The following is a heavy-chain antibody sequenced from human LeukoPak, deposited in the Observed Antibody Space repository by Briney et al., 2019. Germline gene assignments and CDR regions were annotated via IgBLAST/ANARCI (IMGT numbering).Heavy chain of an antibody. Sequence: GGSLSLSCAASGFTFSTYWMNWVRQAPGKGLEWVANIKPDGSEGYYVDSVKGRFTLSRDNAQNSLYLQMNSLRDDDTAVYYCARAKRPMVLDHWGQGTLVTVSS. D-gene: IGHD3-10*01. V-gene: IGHV3-7*03. CDR3: ARAKRPMVLDH. CDR2: IKPDGSEG. CDR1: GFTFSTYW. J-gene: IGHJ4*02.